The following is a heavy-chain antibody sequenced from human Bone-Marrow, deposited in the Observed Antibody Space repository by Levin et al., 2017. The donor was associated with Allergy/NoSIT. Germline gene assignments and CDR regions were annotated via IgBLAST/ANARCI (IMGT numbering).Heavy chain of an antibody. D-gene: IGHD3-22*01. CDR1: GLSFNTYG. Sequence: PGGSLRLSCTMSGLSFNTYGIHWVRQAPGKGLEWVAVIWNDGTNRYYADSVGGRFIISTDNSKKTLNLEMSSLRVEDTAVYYCAAYNSFTMIVNHWGQGTLVTVSS. V-gene: IGHV3-33*01. CDR2: IWNDGTNR. J-gene: IGHJ4*02. CDR3: AAYNSFTMIVNH.